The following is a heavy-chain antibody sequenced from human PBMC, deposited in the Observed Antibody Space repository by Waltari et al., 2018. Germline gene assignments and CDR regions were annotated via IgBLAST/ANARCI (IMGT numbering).Heavy chain of an antibody. Sequence: QLQLQESGPGLVKPSETLSLTCTVSGGSISSSSYYWGWIRQPPGKGLEWIGGIYYSGSTYYNPSLKSRVTISVDTSKNQFSLKLSSVTAADTAVYYCAGKPGIAVAGTKGYWGQGTLVTVSS. D-gene: IGHD6-19*01. CDR3: AGKPGIAVAGTKGY. CDR1: GGSISSSSYY. CDR2: IYYSGST. V-gene: IGHV4-39*07. J-gene: IGHJ4*02.